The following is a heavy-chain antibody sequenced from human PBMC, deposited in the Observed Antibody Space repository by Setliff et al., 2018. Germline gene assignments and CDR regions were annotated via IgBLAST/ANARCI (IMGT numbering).Heavy chain of an antibody. CDR3: ARAISGWYSAHYYYMDV. V-gene: IGHV4-61*09. D-gene: IGHD6-19*01. Sequence: SETLSLTCIVSGESIDSVATGNHYWNWIRQPVGKGLEWIGHIYTSGSTNYNPSLKSRVTISLDTSKAQFSLKLSSVTAADSAVYYCARAISGWYSAHYYYMDVWGKGTTVTVSS. CDR2: IYTSGST. CDR1: GESIDSVATGNHY. J-gene: IGHJ6*03.